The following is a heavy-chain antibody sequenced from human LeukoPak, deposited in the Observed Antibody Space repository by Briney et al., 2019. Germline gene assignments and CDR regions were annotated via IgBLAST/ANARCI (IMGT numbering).Heavy chain of an antibody. Sequence: GASVTVSCKASGYTFIKYVVHWVRPAPGQRPEWMGWINAGNGDTKYSQNFQDRVTITRDTSANTAYMELSSLTSEDTALYYCARDDCGDACYPGGYWGQGTLVTVSS. D-gene: IGHD2-21*02. V-gene: IGHV1-3*01. J-gene: IGHJ4*02. CDR3: ARDDCGDACYPGGY. CDR2: INAGNGDT. CDR1: GYTFIKYV.